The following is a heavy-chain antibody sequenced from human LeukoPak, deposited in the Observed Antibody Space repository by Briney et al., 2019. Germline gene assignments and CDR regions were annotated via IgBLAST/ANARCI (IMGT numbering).Heavy chain of an antibody. CDR1: GFTVSNNY. D-gene: IGHD3-3*01. V-gene: IGHV3-66*04. CDR3: ARLTSGNGLDV. Sequence: GGSLRLSCAASGFTVSNNYMTWVRQAPGRGLEWVSVIYSGNRTKYADSVKGRFIISRDNSKNTLLFQMNSLRAEDTAVYYCARLTSGNGLDVWGQGTTVTVS. CDR2: IYSGNRT. J-gene: IGHJ6*02.